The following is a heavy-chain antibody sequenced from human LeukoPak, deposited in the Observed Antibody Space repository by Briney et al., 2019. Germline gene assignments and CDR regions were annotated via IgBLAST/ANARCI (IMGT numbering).Heavy chain of an antibody. D-gene: IGHD3-10*01. CDR2: INWNGGST. V-gene: IGHV3-20*04. Sequence: RPGGSLRLSCAASGFTFYDYSMSWVRQAPGKGLEWVSGINWNGGSTVYADSVKGRFTISRDNAKNSLYLQMNSLRAEDTAVYYCARQGGVRGVITGNFDYWGQGTLVTVSS. CDR1: GFTFYDYS. CDR3: ARQGGVRGVITGNFDY. J-gene: IGHJ4*02.